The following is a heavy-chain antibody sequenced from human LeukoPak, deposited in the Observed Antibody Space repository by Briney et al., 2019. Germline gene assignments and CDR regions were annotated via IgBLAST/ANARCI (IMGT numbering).Heavy chain of an antibody. CDR2: IIPIFGTA. CDR3: ARGPIVVVPAAYGYYYYMDV. CDR1: GGTFSSYA. J-gene: IGHJ6*03. D-gene: IGHD2-2*01. Sequence: SVKVSCKASGGTFSSYAISWVRQAPGQGLEWMGRIIPIFGTANYAQKFQGRVTITTDESTSTAYMELSSLRSEDTAVYYCARGPIVVVPAAYGYYYYMDVWGKGTTVTVSS. V-gene: IGHV1-69*05.